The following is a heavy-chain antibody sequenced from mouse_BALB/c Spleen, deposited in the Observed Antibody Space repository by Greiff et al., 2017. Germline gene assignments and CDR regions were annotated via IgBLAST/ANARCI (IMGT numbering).Heavy chain of an antibody. Sequence: EVKLVESGGGLVKPGGSLKLSCAASGFAFSSYDMSWVRQTPEKRLEWVAYISSGGGSTYYPDTVKGRFTISRDNAKNTLYLEMSSLRSEDTAMYYCARVTTVVPSYAMDYWGQGTSVTVSS. CDR3: ARVTTVVPSYAMDY. V-gene: IGHV5-12-1*01. J-gene: IGHJ4*01. CDR2: ISSGGGST. CDR1: GFAFSSYD. D-gene: IGHD1-1*01.